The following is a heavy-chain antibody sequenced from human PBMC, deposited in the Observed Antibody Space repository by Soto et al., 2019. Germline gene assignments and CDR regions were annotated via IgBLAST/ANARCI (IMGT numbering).Heavy chain of an antibody. CDR2: ISGSGGST. CDR3: AKLQGPYYDFWSGQSAY. D-gene: IGHD3-3*01. Sequence: EVQLLESGGGLVQPGGSLRLSCAASGFTFSSYAMSWVRQAPGKGLEWVSAISGSGGSTYYADSVKGRFTISRDTSKNTLYLQMNSLRAEDTAVYYCAKLQGPYYDFWSGQSAYWGQGTMVTVSS. V-gene: IGHV3-23*01. CDR1: GFTFSSYA. J-gene: IGHJ4*02.